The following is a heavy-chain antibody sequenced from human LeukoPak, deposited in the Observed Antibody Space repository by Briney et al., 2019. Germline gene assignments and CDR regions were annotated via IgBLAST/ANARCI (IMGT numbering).Heavy chain of an antibody. V-gene: IGHV3-30*18. CDR3: AKDDCQGCPLYYYYGMDV. CDR2: ISYDGSNK. D-gene: IGHD2-21*01. CDR1: VFTLCSYG. Sequence: PGRSLRLSCAPSVFTLCSYGMHGVRQAPGKGLEWVAVISYDGSNKYYADSVKGRFTISRDNAKNTLYLQMNSLRAEDTAVNYCAKDDCQGCPLYYYYGMDVWGQGTTVTVSS. J-gene: IGHJ6*02.